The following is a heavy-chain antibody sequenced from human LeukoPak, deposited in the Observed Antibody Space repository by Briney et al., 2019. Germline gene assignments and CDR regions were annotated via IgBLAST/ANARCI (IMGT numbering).Heavy chain of an antibody. Sequence: ASVKVSCKASGYTFTGYYMHWVRQAPGQGLEWMGWINPNSGGTNYAQKFQGRVTMTRDTSISTAYMELSRLRSDDTAVYYCAREEAVAAYYYYGMDVWGQGTTVTVSS. J-gene: IGHJ6*02. CDR1: GYTFTGYY. CDR3: AREEAVAAYYYYGMDV. CDR2: INPNSGGT. V-gene: IGHV1-2*02. D-gene: IGHD6-19*01.